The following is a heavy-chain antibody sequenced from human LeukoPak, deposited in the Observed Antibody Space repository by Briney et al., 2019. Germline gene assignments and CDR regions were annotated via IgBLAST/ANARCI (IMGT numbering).Heavy chain of an antibody. CDR1: GGSISKSRYY. V-gene: IGHV4-39*07. CDR3: ARDPTSISSDDF. D-gene: IGHD2-2*01. J-gene: IGHJ4*02. Sequence: PSETLSLTCTVSGGSISKSRYYWAWIRQPPGKGLEWIGSIYSSGSTYYNPSLKSRVTISVDTSKNHFSLRLSSVTAADTAVYYCARDPTSISSDDFWGQGTLVTVSS. CDR2: IYSSGST.